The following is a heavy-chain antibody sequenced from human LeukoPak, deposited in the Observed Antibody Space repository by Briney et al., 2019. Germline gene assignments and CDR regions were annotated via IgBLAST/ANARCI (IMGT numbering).Heavy chain of an antibody. Sequence: SETLSLTCTVSGGSINNYYWSWIRQPPGKGLEWIAYIYYNGNTNYNPSLKSRITISADTSKNQFSLKLSSVTAADTAVYYCASRGDGYSYFDWYFDLWGRGTLVTVPS. CDR2: IYYNGNT. V-gene: IGHV4-59*01. D-gene: IGHD5-24*01. J-gene: IGHJ2*01. CDR1: GGSINNYY. CDR3: ASRGDGYSYFDWYFDL.